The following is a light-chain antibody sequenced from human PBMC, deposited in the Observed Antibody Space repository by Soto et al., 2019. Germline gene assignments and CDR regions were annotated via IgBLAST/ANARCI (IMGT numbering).Light chain of an antibody. CDR3: LLSYSGALYV. Sequence: QAVVTQEPSLTVSPGGTITLTCGSSTGAVTSGHSPYWFQQKPGQAPRTLIYDTSNKHSWTPARFSGPLLGGKAALTLSGAQPEDEAEYYCLLSYSGALYVFGTGTKVTVL. J-gene: IGLJ1*01. CDR1: TGAVTSGHS. V-gene: IGLV7-46*01. CDR2: DTS.